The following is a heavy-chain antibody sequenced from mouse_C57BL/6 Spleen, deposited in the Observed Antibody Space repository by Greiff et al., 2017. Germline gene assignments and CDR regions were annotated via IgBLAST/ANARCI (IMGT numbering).Heavy chain of an antibody. CDR3: ARGDYSNYGYFDD. V-gene: IGHV1-20*01. Sequence: VQLQQSGPELVKPGDSVKISCKASGYSFTGYFMNWVMQSHGQSLEWIGRINPYNGDTFYNQKFKGKATLTVDKSSSTAHMELRSLTSEDSAVYYCARGDYSNYGYFDDWGKGTTLTVSS. CDR1: GYSFTGYF. J-gene: IGHJ2*01. D-gene: IGHD2-5*01. CDR2: INPYNGDT.